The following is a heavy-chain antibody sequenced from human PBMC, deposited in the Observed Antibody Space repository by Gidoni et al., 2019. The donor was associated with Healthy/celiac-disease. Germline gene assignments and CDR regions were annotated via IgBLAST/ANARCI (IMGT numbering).Heavy chain of an antibody. CDR2: IKQDRSDK. D-gene: IGHD2-2*01. J-gene: IGHJ4*02. Sequence: EVQLADSRGGLFQPGGTLRPLRAASGFTFSSHWMSWVRQAPGKGLEWVSNIKQDRSDKYYVDSVKGRFTSSRDNAKNSLYLQMNSLRAGDTAVYYCARMDCSSTSCSHFDYWGQGTLVTVSS. CDR3: ARMDCSSTSCSHFDY. V-gene: IGHV3-7*01. CDR1: GFTFSSHW.